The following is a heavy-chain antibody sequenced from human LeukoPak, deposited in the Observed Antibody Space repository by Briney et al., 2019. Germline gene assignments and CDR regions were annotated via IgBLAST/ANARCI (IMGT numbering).Heavy chain of an antibody. CDR1: GTSISSHY. D-gene: IGHD1-1*01. CDR2: IGYVHNSGST. Sequence: SETLSLTCTVSGTSISSHYWNLLRQTPGKGLEWIGYIGYVHNSGSTNYSPSLKSRVTISLDTSKNQFSLKLNSVTAADTAVYYCARAGNWNDLDYWGQGTLVTVSS. CDR3: ARAGNWNDLDY. V-gene: IGHV4-59*11. J-gene: IGHJ4*02.